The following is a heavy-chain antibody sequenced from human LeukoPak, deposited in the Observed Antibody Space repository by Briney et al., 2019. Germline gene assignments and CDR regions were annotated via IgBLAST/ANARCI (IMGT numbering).Heavy chain of an antibody. CDR2: IKQDGSEK. V-gene: IGHV3-7*01. J-gene: IGHJ4*02. CDR3: ARGLLWLF. Sequence: GRSLRLSCAASGFTFSSYAMYWVRQAPGKGLEWVANIKQDGSEKYYVDSVKGRFTISRDNAKNSVYLQMNSLRVEDTAVYYCARGLLWLFGGQGTLVTVSS. D-gene: IGHD3-10*01. CDR1: GFTFSSYA.